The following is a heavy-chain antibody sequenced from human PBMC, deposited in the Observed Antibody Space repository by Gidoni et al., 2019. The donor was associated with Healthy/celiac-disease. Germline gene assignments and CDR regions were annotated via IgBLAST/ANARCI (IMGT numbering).Heavy chain of an antibody. CDR2: FDPEDGET. D-gene: IGHD3-10*01. J-gene: IGHJ4*02. V-gene: IGHV1-24*01. CDR1: GYTLTELS. Sequence: QPQLGQPGAGGKKPGASVQVSCKVSGYTLTELSMHWVRQAPGKGLEWMGGFDPEDGETIYAQKFQGRVTMTEDTSTDTAYMELSSLRSEDTAVYYCATVGLWFGGSGYYFDYWGQGTLVTVSS. CDR3: ATVGLWFGGSGYYFDY.